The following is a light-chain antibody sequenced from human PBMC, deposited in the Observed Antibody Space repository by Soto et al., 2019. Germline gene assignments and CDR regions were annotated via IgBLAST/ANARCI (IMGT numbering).Light chain of an antibody. CDR3: HQYGGSPFT. CDR2: RAT. CDR1: ERVSSNF. Sequence: EIVLTQSPGTLSLFPGGRATLSCRATERVSSNFLAWYQQNVGQPPRLLIYRATTRATGITDRFSGSGSETEFTLNISRLEAEDSAVYYCHQYGGSPFTFGQGTVLEIK. V-gene: IGKV3-20*01. J-gene: IGKJ2*01.